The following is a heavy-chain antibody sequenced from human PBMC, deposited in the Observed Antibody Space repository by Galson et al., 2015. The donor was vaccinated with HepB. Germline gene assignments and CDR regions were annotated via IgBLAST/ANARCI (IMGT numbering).Heavy chain of an antibody. CDR3: ARGYYDGGWFDP. CDR1: GGTFSRYA. V-gene: IGHV1-69*13. Sequence: SVKVSCKASGGTFSRYAISWVRQAPGQGLEWMGGIIPIFGTANYAQKFQGRVTITADESTSTAYMELSSLRSEDTAVYYCARGYYDGGWFDPWGQGTLVTVSS. CDR2: IIPIFGTA. D-gene: IGHD3-22*01. J-gene: IGHJ5*02.